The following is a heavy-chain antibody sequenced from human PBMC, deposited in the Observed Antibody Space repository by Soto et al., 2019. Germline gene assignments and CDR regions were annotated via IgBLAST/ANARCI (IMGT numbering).Heavy chain of an antibody. CDR2: INHSGST. Sequence: QVQLQQWGAGLLKPSETLSLTCAVYGGSFSGYYWSWIRQPPGKGLEWIGEINHSGSTNYNPSLKSRVTISVDTSKNQFSLKLSSVTAADTAVYYCASPLAAAGTTPQLAGYWGQGTLVTVSS. J-gene: IGHJ4*02. CDR3: ASPLAAAGTTPQLAGY. V-gene: IGHV4-34*01. D-gene: IGHD6-13*01. CDR1: GGSFSGYY.